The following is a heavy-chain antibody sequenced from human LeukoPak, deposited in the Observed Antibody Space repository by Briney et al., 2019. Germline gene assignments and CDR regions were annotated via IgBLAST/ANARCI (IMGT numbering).Heavy chain of an antibody. CDR3: ARLGARQMLEY. D-gene: IGHD4-17*01. Sequence: GGSLRLSCAASGFTFSSYAMHWVRQAPGKGLEWVANIKQDGGQIYYLESVKGRFTVSRDNAKNSLYLQMNSLRAEDTAVYYCARLGARQMLEYWGQGTLVTVSS. V-gene: IGHV3-7*01. CDR1: GFTFSSYA. CDR2: IKQDGGQI. J-gene: IGHJ4*02.